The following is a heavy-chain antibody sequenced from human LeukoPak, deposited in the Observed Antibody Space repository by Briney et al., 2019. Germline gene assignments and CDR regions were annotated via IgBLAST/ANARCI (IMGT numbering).Heavy chain of an antibody. D-gene: IGHD4-11*01. V-gene: IGHV3-23*01. CDR2: ISGSVGST. Sequence: RGSLRLSSAASGFTFSSSAMSWGPQAPGTGLGWVSAISGSVGSTYYAESVNGRFTISRDNSKNTLYLQMNRLRAEDTAVYYCAKNGGYSNYVGYNWFDPWGQGTLVTVSS. CDR1: GFTFSSSA. J-gene: IGHJ5*02. CDR3: AKNGGYSNYVGYNWFDP.